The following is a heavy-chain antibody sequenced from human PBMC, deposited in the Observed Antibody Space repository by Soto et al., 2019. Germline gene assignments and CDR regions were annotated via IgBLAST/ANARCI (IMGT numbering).Heavy chain of an antibody. Sequence: QVQLVQSGAEVKRPGSSVKVSCKASGGTFRTSGIAWVRQAPGQGPEGRGGVIPLFKTPKYAERFKGRLSITAVESTGTAYLELSSLRSEDTAVYYCARASASVCGGGSCYRLDSSFDSWGQGTLVFVSS. CDR1: GGTFRTSG. CDR2: VIPLFKTP. J-gene: IGHJ5*01. D-gene: IGHD2-15*01. V-gene: IGHV1-69*01. CDR3: ARASASVCGGGSCYRLDSSFDS.